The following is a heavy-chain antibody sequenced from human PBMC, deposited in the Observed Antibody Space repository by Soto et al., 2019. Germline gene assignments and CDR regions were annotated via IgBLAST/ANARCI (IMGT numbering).Heavy chain of an antibody. Sequence: ASVKVSCKASGYTFTSYAMHWVRQAPGQRLEWMGWINAGNGNTKYSQKFQGRVTITRDTSASTAYMELSSLRSEDTAVYYCSRDPRGYGDYVYYYYYMDGLGKGTTGTVSS. CDR2: INAGNGNT. CDR1: GYTFTSYA. J-gene: IGHJ6*03. D-gene: IGHD4-17*01. V-gene: IGHV1-3*01. CDR3: SRDPRGYGDYVYYYYYMDG.